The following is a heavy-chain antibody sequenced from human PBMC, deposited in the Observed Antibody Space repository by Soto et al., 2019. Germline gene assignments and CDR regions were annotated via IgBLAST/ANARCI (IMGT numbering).Heavy chain of an antibody. CDR3: AKAQTVLMGYYYYYYMDV. CDR1: GFTFSSYA. D-gene: IGHD2-8*01. Sequence: PGGSLRLSCAASGFTFSSYAMSWVRQAPGKGLEWVSAISGSGGSTYYADSVKGRFTISRDNSKNTLYLQMNSLRAEDTAVYYCAKAQTVLMGYYYYYYMDVWGKGTTVTVSS. J-gene: IGHJ6*03. CDR2: ISGSGGST. V-gene: IGHV3-23*01.